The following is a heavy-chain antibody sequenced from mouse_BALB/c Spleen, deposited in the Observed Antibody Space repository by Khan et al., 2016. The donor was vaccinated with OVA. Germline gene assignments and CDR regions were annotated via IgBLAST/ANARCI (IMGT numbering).Heavy chain of an antibody. CDR2: INTYTGEP. Sequence: QIQLVQSGPELKKPGVTVKISCKASGYTFTTYGMNWVKQAPGKGLKWMGWINTYTGEPSYVDDFKGRFAFSLETSASTAYLQINNLKNEDTATYFCARVGYSGTMDYWGQGTSVTVSS. V-gene: IGHV9-3-1*01. CDR1: GYTFTTYG. J-gene: IGHJ4*01. CDR3: ARVGYSGTMDY. D-gene: IGHD2-14*01.